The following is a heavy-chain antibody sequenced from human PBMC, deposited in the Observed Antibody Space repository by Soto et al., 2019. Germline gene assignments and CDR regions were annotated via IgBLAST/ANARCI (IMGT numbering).Heavy chain of an antibody. V-gene: IGHV1-18*01. Sequence: QVQLVQSGDEVKKPGASVKVSCKASGYIFVNYGIAWVRQAPGQGLEWMGWISPYTGNTHAASKLQGRLTVTTDTCTTTAYMDLGRLTSDDTAVYYCVMVDNYVTPTPQDVWGQGTTVTVSS. CDR3: VMVDNYVTPTPQDV. CDR2: ISPYTGNT. CDR1: GYIFVNYG. D-gene: IGHD3-16*01. J-gene: IGHJ6*02.